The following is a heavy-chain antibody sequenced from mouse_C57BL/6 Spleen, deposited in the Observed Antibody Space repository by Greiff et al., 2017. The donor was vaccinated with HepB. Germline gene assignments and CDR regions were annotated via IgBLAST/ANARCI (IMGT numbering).Heavy chain of an antibody. J-gene: IGHJ2*01. Sequence: EVHLVESGGGLVKPGGSLKLSCAASGFTFSSYAMSWVRQTPEKRLEWVATISDGGSYTYYPDNVKGRFTISRDNAKNNLYLQMSHLKSEDTAMYYCARERRSNHYFDYWGQGTTLTVSS. CDR2: ISDGGSYT. CDR1: GFTFSSYA. CDR3: ARERRSNHYFDY. D-gene: IGHD2-5*01. V-gene: IGHV5-4*01.